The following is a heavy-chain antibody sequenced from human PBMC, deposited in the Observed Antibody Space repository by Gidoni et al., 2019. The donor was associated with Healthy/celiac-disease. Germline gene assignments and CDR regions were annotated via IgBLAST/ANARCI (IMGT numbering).Heavy chain of an antibody. D-gene: IGHD6-6*01. CDR3: ARLHYSSSGLDY. CDR2: ISSSSSYI. V-gene: IGHV3-21*01. Sequence: EVQLVESGGGVVRPGGSLRLSCAASGFTFSSYSMTWVRQAPGKGLEWVSSISSSSSYIYYADSVKGRFTISRDNAKNSLYLQMNSLRAEDTAVYYCARLHYSSSGLDYWGQGTLVTVSS. J-gene: IGHJ4*02. CDR1: GFTFSSYS.